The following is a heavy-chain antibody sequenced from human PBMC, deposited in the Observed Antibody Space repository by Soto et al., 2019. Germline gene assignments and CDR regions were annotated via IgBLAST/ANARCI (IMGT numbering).Heavy chain of an antibody. CDR3: AALGGSWPP. Sequence: QVQLQESGPGLVKPSGTLSLTCAVSGGSISSENWWSWVRQPPGKGLEWIGEIYHGGSTYYNPSRKWRLTVSVDKAKNQFSLNLTSVTAADTAVYYWAALGGSWPPWGQGTLVTVSS. CDR2: IYHGGST. D-gene: IGHD6-13*01. V-gene: IGHV4-4*02. CDR1: GGSISSENW. J-gene: IGHJ5*02.